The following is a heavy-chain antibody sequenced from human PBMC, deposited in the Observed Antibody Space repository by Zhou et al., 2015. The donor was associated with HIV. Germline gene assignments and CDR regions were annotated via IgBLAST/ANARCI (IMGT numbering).Heavy chain of an antibody. CDR3: ARDPGSLDCGGDCSIRGLDAFDI. J-gene: IGHJ3*02. D-gene: IGHD2-21*02. CDR1: GGTFSSYA. Sequence: QVQLVQSGAEVKKPGSSVKVSCKASGGTFSSYAISWVRQAPGQGLEWMGGIIPIFGTANYAQKFQGRVTITADESTSTAYMELSSLRSEDTAVYYCARDPGSLDCGGDCSIRGLDAFDIWGQGTMVTVSS. CDR2: IIPIFGTA. V-gene: IGHV1-69*01.